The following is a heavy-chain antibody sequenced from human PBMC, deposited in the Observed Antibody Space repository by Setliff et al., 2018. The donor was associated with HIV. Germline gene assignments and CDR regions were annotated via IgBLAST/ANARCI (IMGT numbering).Heavy chain of an antibody. J-gene: IGHJ4*02. D-gene: IGHD3-22*01. Sequence: SETLSLTCTVSGGSISSYYWSWIRQPPGKGLEWIGYIYTSGSTHYTPSLKSRVSISVDTSKNQFSLRLSSVTAADTAVYYCARFDDNGYWVDLWGQGTLVTVSS. CDR2: IYTSGST. V-gene: IGHV4-4*09. CDR3: ARFDDNGYWVDL. CDR1: GGSISSYY.